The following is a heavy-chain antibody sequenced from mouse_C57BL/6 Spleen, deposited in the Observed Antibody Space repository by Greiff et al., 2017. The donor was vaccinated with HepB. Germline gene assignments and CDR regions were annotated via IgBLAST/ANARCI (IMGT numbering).Heavy chain of an antibody. Sequence: VQLVESGPELVKPGASVKISCKASGYTFTDYYINWVKQRPGQGLEWIGWIYPGSGNTKYNEKFKGKATLTVDTSSSTAYMQLSSLTSEDSAVYFCARSWITTVVASDYFDYWGQGTTLTVSS. V-gene: IGHV1-84*01. CDR1: GYTFTDYY. CDR2: IYPGSGNT. J-gene: IGHJ2*01. D-gene: IGHD1-1*01. CDR3: ARSWITTVVASDYFDY.